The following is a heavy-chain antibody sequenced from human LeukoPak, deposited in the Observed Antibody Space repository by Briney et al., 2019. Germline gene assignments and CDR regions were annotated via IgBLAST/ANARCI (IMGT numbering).Heavy chain of an antibody. CDR3: ASDYGDYGYYFDY. V-gene: IGHV4-4*07. CDR1: GGSISSYC. Sequence: PSETLSLTCTVSGGSISSYCWSWIRQPAGKGLEWIGRIYTSGSTNYNPSLKSRVTMSVDTSKNQFSLKLSSVTAADTAVYYCASDYGDYGYYFDYWGQGTLVTVSS. CDR2: IYTSGST. J-gene: IGHJ4*02. D-gene: IGHD4-17*01.